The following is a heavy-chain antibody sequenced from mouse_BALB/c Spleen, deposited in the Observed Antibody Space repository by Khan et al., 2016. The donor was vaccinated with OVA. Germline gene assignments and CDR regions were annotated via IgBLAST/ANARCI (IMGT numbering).Heavy chain of an antibody. Sequence: QVQLQQPGAELVKPGASVKLSCKASGYTFTSYYIYWVKQRPGQGLEWIGGINPSNGGTYFNEKFESKATLTVDKSSSTALMQVSSLTSEDSAVYYCTRSGWAAFAYWCQGTLVTVSA. CDR2: INPSNGGT. CDR1: GYTFTSYY. CDR3: TRSGWAAFAY. J-gene: IGHJ3*01. V-gene: IGHV1S81*02. D-gene: IGHD1-1*02.